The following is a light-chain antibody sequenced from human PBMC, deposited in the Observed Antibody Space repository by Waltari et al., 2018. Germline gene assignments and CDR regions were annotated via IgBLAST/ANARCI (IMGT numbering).Light chain of an antibody. CDR1: KLAGKY. V-gene: IGLV3-1*01. Sequence: SYELTQPPSVSVSPGQTASITCSGDKLAGKYASWYQLRAGQSPVLVISQHNQRPSGIPERFSGSYSGNTATLTISGTQAMDEADYYCQAWDSNTVVFGGGTKLSVL. CDR3: QAWDSNTVV. J-gene: IGLJ2*01. CDR2: QHN.